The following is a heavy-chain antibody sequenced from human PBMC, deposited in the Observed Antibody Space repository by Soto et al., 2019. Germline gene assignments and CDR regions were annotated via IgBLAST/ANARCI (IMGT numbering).Heavy chain of an antibody. Sequence: QITLKESGPTLVKPTQTLTLTCTFSGFSLSTSGVGVGWIRQPPGKALEWLALIYWDDDKRYSPSLKSRLTITKDTSXNXVXLXVTNMDPVDTATYYCAHRGYYYDSSGYYSAAEYFQHWGQGTLVTVSS. J-gene: IGHJ1*01. D-gene: IGHD3-22*01. CDR3: AHRGYYYDSSGYYSAAEYFQH. CDR1: GFSLSTSGVG. CDR2: IYWDDDK. V-gene: IGHV2-5*02.